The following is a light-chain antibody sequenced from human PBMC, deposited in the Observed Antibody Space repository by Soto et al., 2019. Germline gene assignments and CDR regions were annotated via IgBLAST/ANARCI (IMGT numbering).Light chain of an antibody. J-gene: IGKJ5*01. CDR3: QQYGSSPQIT. V-gene: IGKV3-20*01. CDR1: QSVSSSY. CDR2: GAS. Sequence: EIVLTQSPGTLSLSPGERATLSCRASQSVSSSYLAWYQQKPGQAPRLLIYGASSRATGIPDRFSGSGSGTDFTLTISRLEPEDFAVYYCQQYGSSPQITLGQGTRLEIK.